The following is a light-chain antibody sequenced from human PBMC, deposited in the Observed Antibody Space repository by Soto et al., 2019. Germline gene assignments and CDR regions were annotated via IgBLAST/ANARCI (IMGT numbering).Light chain of an antibody. Sequence: QSALTQPPSASGSPGQSVTISCTGTSSDVGAYKYVSWYQQYPGTAPKLLIYEVSKRPSGVPDRFSGSKSGTTASLTVSGLQAEDEADYYCTSYVGSKSGVFGGGTKLTVL. CDR3: TSYVGSKSGV. CDR2: EVS. CDR1: SSDVGAYKY. V-gene: IGLV2-8*01. J-gene: IGLJ3*02.